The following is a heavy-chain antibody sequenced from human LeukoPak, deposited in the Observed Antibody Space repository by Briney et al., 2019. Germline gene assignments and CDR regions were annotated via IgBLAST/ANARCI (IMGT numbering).Heavy chain of an antibody. J-gene: IGHJ6*03. CDR2: ISYDGSNK. Sequence: GGSLRLSCAASGFTFSSYGMHWVRQAPGKGLEWVAVISYDGSNKYYADSVKGRFTISRDNSKNTLYLQMNSLRAEDTAVYYCARDSVGTSIARPHYYYYYMDVWGKGTPVTVSS. D-gene: IGHD6-6*01. CDR1: GFTFSSYG. V-gene: IGHV3-30*03. CDR3: ARDSVGTSIARPHYYYYYMDV.